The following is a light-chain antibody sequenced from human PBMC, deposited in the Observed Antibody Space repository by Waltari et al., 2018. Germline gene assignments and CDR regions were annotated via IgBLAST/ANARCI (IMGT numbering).Light chain of an antibody. V-gene: IGLV1-40*01. CDR2: GDI. CDR3: QSYDSSLSGVV. Sequence: QSVLTQPPSVSGAPGQRVTIPCTGSSSHLAARSDVHLYQQLPGTAPKLLIHGDINRPSGVPDRFSASKSGTSASLAITGLQAEDEADYYCQSYDSSLSGVVFGGGTKLTVL. J-gene: IGLJ2*01. CDR1: SSHLAARSD.